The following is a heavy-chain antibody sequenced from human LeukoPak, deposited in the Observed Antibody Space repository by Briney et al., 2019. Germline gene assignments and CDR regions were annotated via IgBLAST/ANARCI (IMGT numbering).Heavy chain of an antibody. CDR1: GGTFSSYA. Sequence: ASVKVSCKASGGTFSSYAISWVRQAPGQGLEWMGGIIPIFGTANYAQKFQGRVTITEDKSTSTAYMELSSLRSEDTAVYYCASLVVDTAMVDYWGQGTLVTVSS. CDR3: ASLVVDTAMVDY. CDR2: IIPIFGTA. D-gene: IGHD5-18*01. V-gene: IGHV1-69*06. J-gene: IGHJ4*02.